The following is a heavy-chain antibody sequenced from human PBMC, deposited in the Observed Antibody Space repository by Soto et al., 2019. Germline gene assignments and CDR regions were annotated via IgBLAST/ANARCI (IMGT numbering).Heavy chain of an antibody. CDR1: GFTVSNYA. V-gene: IGHV3-23*01. Sequence: GGSLRLSCATSGFTVSNYAMSWVRQAPGKGLEWVSSITGGGAGTYYADSGKGRFTISRDNAKSTMYLQMNSLRAEDTAIYYCANKKHGTYQFDYWGQGTLVTVSS. D-gene: IGHD1-1*01. J-gene: IGHJ4*02. CDR3: ANKKHGTYQFDY. CDR2: ITGGGAGT.